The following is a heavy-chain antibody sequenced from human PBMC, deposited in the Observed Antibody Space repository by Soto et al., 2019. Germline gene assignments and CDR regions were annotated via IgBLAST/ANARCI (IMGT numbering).Heavy chain of an antibody. Sequence: QVQLVQSGAEVKKPGASVKVSCKASGYRFTSYGINWVRQAPGQGLEWMGWISVHNDNTNYAQKLQDRLTMTTDTFTSTAYMELRSLRSDDTAGYYCARDRTSGWTDAFDIWGQGTMVTVSS. D-gene: IGHD6-19*01. CDR3: ARDRTSGWTDAFDI. CDR1: GYRFTSYG. V-gene: IGHV1-18*01. CDR2: ISVHNDNT. J-gene: IGHJ3*02.